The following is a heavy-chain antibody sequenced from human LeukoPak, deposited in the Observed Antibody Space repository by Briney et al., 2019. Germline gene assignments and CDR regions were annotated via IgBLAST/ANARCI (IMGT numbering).Heavy chain of an antibody. CDR2: ISSSGSTI. J-gene: IGHJ4*02. Sequence: QSGGSLRLSCAASGFTFSSYEMNWVRQAPGKGLEWVSYISSSGSTIYYADSVKGRFTISRDNAKNTLYVQMNSLGAEDTAIYYCAKGDVYNWAIDFWGQGTLVTVSS. D-gene: IGHD5-24*01. V-gene: IGHV3-48*03. CDR3: AKGDVYNWAIDF. CDR1: GFTFSSYE.